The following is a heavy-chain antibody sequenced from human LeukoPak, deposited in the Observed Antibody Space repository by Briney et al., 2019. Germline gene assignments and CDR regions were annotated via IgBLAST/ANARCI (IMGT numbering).Heavy chain of an antibody. J-gene: IGHJ4*02. D-gene: IGHD4/OR15-4a*01. CDR1: GVSFSGYY. CDR2: INHSGST. V-gene: IGHV4-34*01. Sequence: PSETLSLTCAVYGVSFSGYYWSWIRQPPGKGLEWIGEINHSGSTNYNPSLKSRVTISVDTSKNQFSLKLSSVTAADTAVYYCARMRARVSDYWGQGTLVTVSS. CDR3: ARMRARVSDY.